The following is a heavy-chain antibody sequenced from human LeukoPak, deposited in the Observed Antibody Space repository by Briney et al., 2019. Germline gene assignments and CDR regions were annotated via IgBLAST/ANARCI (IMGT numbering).Heavy chain of an antibody. J-gene: IGHJ4*02. Sequence: SETLSLTCTVSGGSISSYYWSWIRQPPGKGLEWIGYIYYSGSTNYNPSLKSRVTISVDTSKNQFSLKLGSVTAADTAVYYCARAEIGYCGSGSYPYYFDYWGQGTLVTVSS. CDR3: ARAEIGYCGSGSYPYYFDY. V-gene: IGHV4-59*01. CDR1: GGSISSYY. D-gene: IGHD3-10*01. CDR2: IYYSGST.